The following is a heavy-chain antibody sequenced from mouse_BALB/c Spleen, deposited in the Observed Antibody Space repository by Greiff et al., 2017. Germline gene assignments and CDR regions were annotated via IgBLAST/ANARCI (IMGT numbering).Heavy chain of an antibody. CDR1: GYSITSDYA. Sequence: EVKLEESGPGLVKPSQSLSLTCTVTGYSITSDYAWNWIRQFPGNKLEWMGYISYSGSTSYNPSLKSRISITRDTSKNQFFLQLNSVTTEDTATYYCARSGYDGYAMDYWGQGTSVTVSS. CDR2: ISYSGST. J-gene: IGHJ4*01. D-gene: IGHD2-14*01. CDR3: ARSGYDGYAMDY. V-gene: IGHV3-2*02.